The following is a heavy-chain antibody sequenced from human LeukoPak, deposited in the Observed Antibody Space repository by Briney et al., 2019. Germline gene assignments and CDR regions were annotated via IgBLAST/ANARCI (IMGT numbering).Heavy chain of an antibody. CDR3: AREGYYGSGSPPSLYFDY. Sequence: GGSLRLSCAASGFTFRNYVIHWIRQAPGKGLEWMAVTSSDLNVKLYADSVKGRFTISRDDSRSTLYLQMNSLRPEDTAIYYCAREGYYGSGSPPSLYFDYWGQGTLVTVSS. J-gene: IGHJ4*02. D-gene: IGHD3-10*01. CDR2: TSSDLNVK. CDR1: GFTFRNYV. V-gene: IGHV3-30-3*01.